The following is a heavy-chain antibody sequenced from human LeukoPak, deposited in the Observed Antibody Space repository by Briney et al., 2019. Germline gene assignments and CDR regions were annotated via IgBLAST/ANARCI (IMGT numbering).Heavy chain of an antibody. D-gene: IGHD3-10*01. CDR1: RYTFTGYY. CDR3: ARRKRITMVRGVNSASDYYYYGMDV. J-gene: IGHJ6*02. CDR2: INPNSGGT. V-gene: IGHV1-2*02. Sequence: ASVKVSCKASRYTFTGYYMHWVRQAPGQGLEWMGWINPNSGGTNYAQKFQGRVTMTRDTSISTAYMELSRLRSDDTAVYYCARRKRITMVRGVNSASDYYYYGMDVWGQGTTVTVSS.